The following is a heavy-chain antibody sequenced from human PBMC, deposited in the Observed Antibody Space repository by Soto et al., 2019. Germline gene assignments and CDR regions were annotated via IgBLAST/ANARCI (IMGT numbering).Heavy chain of an antibody. Sequence: SQTLSLTWAISGDSVSSNSAAWNWIRQSPSRGLEWLGRTYYRSKWYNDYAVSVKSRITVNPDTSKNQFSLQLNSVTPEDTAVYYCARATAVAGNGARVFDIFGQGTMVTFSS. J-gene: IGHJ3*02. D-gene: IGHD6-19*01. CDR3: ARATAVAGNGARVFDI. CDR1: GDSVSSNSAA. CDR2: TYYRSKWYN. V-gene: IGHV6-1*01.